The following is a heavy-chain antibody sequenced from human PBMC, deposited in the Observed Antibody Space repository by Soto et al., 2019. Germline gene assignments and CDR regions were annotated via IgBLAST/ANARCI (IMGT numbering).Heavy chain of an antibody. CDR2: IYRTGST. Sequence: QVQLQESGPGLVKPSGTLSLTCAVSGGSFTINNWWTWVRQPPGQGLEWIGEIYRTGSTNYNPSLKSRVTISLDKSENHFSLKVTSLTAADTAVYYCASRDPGTSVDFWGQGTLVTVSS. CDR3: ASRDPGTSVDF. CDR1: GGSFTINNW. D-gene: IGHD1-7*01. V-gene: IGHV4-4*02. J-gene: IGHJ4*02.